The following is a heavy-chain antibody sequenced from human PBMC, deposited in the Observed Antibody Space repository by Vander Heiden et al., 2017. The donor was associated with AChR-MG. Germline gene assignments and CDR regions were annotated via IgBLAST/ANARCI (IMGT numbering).Heavy chain of an antibody. V-gene: IGHV4-34*01. J-gene: IGHJ5*02. CDR2: SNQSGST. CDR3: ARGYRSSTFNWFDP. CDR1: GGSFSGYY. D-gene: IGHD2-2*01. Sequence: QVQLQQWGAGLLKPSETLSLTCAVYGGSFSGYYWSWIRQPPGKGLEWIGESNQSGSTNYNPSLKSRVTISVDTSKNQFSLKLSSVTAADTAVYYCARGYRSSTFNWFDPWGQGTLVTVSS.